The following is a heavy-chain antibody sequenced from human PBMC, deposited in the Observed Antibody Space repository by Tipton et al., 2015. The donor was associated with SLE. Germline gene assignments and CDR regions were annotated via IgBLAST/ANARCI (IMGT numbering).Heavy chain of an antibody. CDR2: ISSSSRYI. J-gene: IGHJ2*01. CDR1: GFTFNTYT. CDR3: ATDEWFGENRAFDL. D-gene: IGHD3-10*01. Sequence: SGFTFNTYTMNWVRQAPGKGPEWASSISSSSRYIYYADSVKGRFTISRDNAKNSLFLQMNSLRGEDTAVYYCATDEWFGENRAFDLWGRGTLVIVSS. V-gene: IGHV3-21*03.